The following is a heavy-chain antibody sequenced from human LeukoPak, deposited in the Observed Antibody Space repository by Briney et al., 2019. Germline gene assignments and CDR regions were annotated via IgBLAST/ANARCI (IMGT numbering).Heavy chain of an antibody. V-gene: IGHV3-21*04. CDR2: MSGIGGFV. J-gene: IGHJ4*02. CDR1: GFTFSAYT. D-gene: IGHD1-26*01. Sequence: GGSLRLSCAASGFTFSAYTMNWVRQAPGKGLEWVSSMSGIGGFVHYADSVKGRFTISRDNAKSSLYLQMNSLRAEDTAVYYCARSRSYYPADYWGQGTPVTVSS. CDR3: ARSRSYYPADY.